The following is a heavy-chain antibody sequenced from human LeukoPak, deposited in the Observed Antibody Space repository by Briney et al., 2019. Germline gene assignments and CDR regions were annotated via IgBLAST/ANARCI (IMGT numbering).Heavy chain of an antibody. D-gene: IGHD5-18*01. V-gene: IGHV1-18*01. Sequence: ASVKVSCKASGYTFTSYGISWVRQAPGQGLEWMGWISAYNGNTNYAQKLQGRVTMTTDTSTSTAYMELRSLRSDDTAVYYCARDFRGYSYGFGGRPGEDFDYWGQGALVTVSS. J-gene: IGHJ4*02. CDR3: ARDFRGYSYGFGGRPGEDFDY. CDR2: ISAYNGNT. CDR1: GYTFTSYG.